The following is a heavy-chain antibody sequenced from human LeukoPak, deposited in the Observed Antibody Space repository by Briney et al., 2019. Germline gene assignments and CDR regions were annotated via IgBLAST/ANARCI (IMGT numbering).Heavy chain of an antibody. J-gene: IGHJ4*02. CDR3: ARGSDFVWGSYRPYFDY. V-gene: IGHV3-21*01. CDR1: AFTFRTYS. D-gene: IGHD3-16*02. CDR2: ISGSTSYI. Sequence: PGGSLRPSCVASAFTFRTYSMHWVRQAPGKGLEWVSSISGSTSYIYYADSVRGRFTISRDNAKNSLNLQMNSLRAEDTAVYYCARGSDFVWGSYRPYFDYWGQGTLVTVSS.